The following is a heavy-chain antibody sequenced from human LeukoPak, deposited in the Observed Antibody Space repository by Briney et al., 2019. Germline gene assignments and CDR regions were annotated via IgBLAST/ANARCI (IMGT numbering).Heavy chain of an antibody. CDR1: GFTFSSYW. J-gene: IGHJ6*03. Sequence: GGSLRLSCAASGFTFSSYWMSWVRQAPGKGLEWVGRIKSKTDGGTTDYAAPVKGEFTISRDDSKNTLYLRINSLKTEDTAVYYCTTGFYFIDVWGKGTTVTVSS. V-gene: IGHV3-15*01. CDR3: TTGFYFIDV. CDR2: IKSKTDGGTT.